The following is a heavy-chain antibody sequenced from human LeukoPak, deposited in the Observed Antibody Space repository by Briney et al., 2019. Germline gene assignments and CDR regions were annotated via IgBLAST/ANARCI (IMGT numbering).Heavy chain of an antibody. Sequence: GGSLRLSCAVSGFSTSNYGMSWVRQAPGKGLEWVSSISSSSSYIYYADSVKGRFTISRDNAKNSLYLQMNSLRAEDTAVYYCARVGDSSSWYDEYFQHWGQGTLVTVSS. CDR2: ISSSSSYI. J-gene: IGHJ1*01. CDR1: GFSTSNYG. CDR3: ARVGDSSSWYDEYFQH. V-gene: IGHV3-21*01. D-gene: IGHD6-13*01.